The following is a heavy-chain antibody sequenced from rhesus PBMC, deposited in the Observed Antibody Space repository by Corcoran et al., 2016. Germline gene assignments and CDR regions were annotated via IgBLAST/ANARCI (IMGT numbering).Heavy chain of an antibody. CDR2: ITYSGST. D-gene: IGHD4-29*01. Sequence: QVQLQESGPGLVKPSETLYLTSHVSGGAIRSGYYIWSWIRQPPGKGLEWIGYITYSGSTSYNPSLKSRVTISRDTSKNQFSLKLSSVTAADTAVYYCARPTYGSSSPFDYWGQGVLVTVSS. CDR1: GGAIRSGYYI. J-gene: IGHJ4*01. V-gene: IGHV4-122*02. CDR3: ARPTYGSSSPFDY.